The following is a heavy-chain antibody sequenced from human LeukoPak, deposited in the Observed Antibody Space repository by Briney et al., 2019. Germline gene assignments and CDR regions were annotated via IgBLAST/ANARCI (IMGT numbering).Heavy chain of an antibody. J-gene: IGHJ3*02. CDR2: IDRSGTT. CDR1: GYSISSGYY. CDR3: ARRFGTTTVAYDAFDI. Sequence: PSETLSLTCTVSGYSISSGYYWGWIRLSPGKGLEWIGSIDRSGTTYYYPSLTSRVTISVDTSKNQFSLKLSSVTAADTAVYYCARRFGTTTVAYDAFDIWGQGTMVTVSS. D-gene: IGHD4-23*01. V-gene: IGHV4-38-2*02.